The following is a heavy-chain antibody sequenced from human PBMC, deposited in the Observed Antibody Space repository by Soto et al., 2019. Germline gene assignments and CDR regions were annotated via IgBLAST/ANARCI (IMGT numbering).Heavy chain of an antibody. CDR1: GYSFTSYW. V-gene: IGHV5-10-1*01. CDR2: IDPSDSYT. D-gene: IGHD3-10*01. CDR3: ARLMTGGYYYYGMDV. Sequence: GESLKISCKGSGYSFTSYWISWVRQMPGKGLEWMGRIDPSDSYTNYSPSFQGHVTISADKPISTAYLQWSSLKASDTAMYYCARLMTGGYYYYGMDVWGQGTTVTVSS. J-gene: IGHJ6*02.